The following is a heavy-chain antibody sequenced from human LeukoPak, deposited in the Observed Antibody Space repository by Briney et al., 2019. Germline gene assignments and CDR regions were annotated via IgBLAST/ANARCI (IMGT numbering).Heavy chain of an antibody. Sequence: PGGSLRLSCAASGFTFSSYSMNWVRQAPGKGLEWVSSISTSSSYIYYADSVKGRFTISRDNAKNSLYLQMNSLRAEDTAVYYCARGDAVRGVIIYYYYYMDVWGKGTTVTVSS. D-gene: IGHD3-10*01. CDR2: ISTSSSYI. CDR1: GFTFSSYS. J-gene: IGHJ6*03. CDR3: ARGDAVRGVIIYYYYYMDV. V-gene: IGHV3-21*04.